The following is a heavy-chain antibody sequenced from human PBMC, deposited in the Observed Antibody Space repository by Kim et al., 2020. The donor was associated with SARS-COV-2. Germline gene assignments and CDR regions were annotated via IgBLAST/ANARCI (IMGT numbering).Heavy chain of an antibody. Sequence: GGSLRLSCAASGFTFEDYAMHWVRQAPGKGLEWVSGISWNSGSIGYADSVKGRFTISRDNAKNSLYLQMNSLRAEDTALYYCAKDMNYGDYVPYSMDVWGQGTTVTVS. CDR3: AKDMNYGDYVPYSMDV. D-gene: IGHD4-17*01. V-gene: IGHV3-9*01. CDR1: GFTFEDYA. J-gene: IGHJ6*02. CDR2: ISWNSGSI.